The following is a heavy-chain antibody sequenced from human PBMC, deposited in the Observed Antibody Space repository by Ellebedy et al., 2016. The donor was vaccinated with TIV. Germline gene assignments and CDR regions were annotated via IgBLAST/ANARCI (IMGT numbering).Heavy chain of an antibody. CDR3: ARKRVLAYCGGDCYSGYCQH. J-gene: IGHJ1*01. CDR1: GYTLTELS. D-gene: IGHD2-21*02. Sequence: AASVKVSCKVSGYTLTELSMHWVRQAPGKGLEWMGGFDPEDGETIYAQKFQGRVPMTEDTSTDTAYMELSSLRSEDTAVYYCARKRVLAYCGGDCYSGYCQHWGQGTLVTVSS. V-gene: IGHV1-24*01. CDR2: FDPEDGET.